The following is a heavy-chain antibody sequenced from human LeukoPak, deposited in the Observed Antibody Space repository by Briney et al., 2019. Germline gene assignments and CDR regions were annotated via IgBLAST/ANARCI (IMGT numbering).Heavy chain of an antibody. Sequence: QSSETLSLTCTVSGGSISSYYWSWIRQPPGKGLEWIGYIYYSGSTYYNPSLKSRVTISVDTSKNQFSLKLSSVTAADTAVYYCASQRLLTFDYWGQGTLVTVSS. V-gene: IGHV4-59*12. CDR2: IYYSGST. CDR1: GGSISSYY. D-gene: IGHD3-22*01. CDR3: ASQRLLTFDY. J-gene: IGHJ4*02.